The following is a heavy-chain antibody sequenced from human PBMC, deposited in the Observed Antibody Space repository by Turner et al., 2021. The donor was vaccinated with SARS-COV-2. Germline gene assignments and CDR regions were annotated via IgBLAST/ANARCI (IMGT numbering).Heavy chain of an antibody. CDR3: ARDLNSGYGDYKG. D-gene: IGHD4-17*01. CDR1: VVTFSSYT. V-gene: IGHV1-69*10. J-gene: IGHJ4*02. Sequence: VQLVQSVAELNNPGSSVSFSCQASVVTFSSYTISCVRQAPGQGLEWMGGIISILGRANYAQKFQGRVTITADKDTSTAYMELSSLRAEDTAVYYCARDLNSGYGDYKGWGQGTLVTVSS. CDR2: IISILGRA.